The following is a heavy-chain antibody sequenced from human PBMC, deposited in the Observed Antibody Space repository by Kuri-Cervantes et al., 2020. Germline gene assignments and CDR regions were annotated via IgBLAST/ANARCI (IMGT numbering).Heavy chain of an antibody. CDR3: VCVAPGFLESDY. CDR1: GFTVSSNY. Sequence: LSLTCAASGFTVSSNYMSWVRQAPGKGLEWVANIKQDGSEKYYVDSVKGRFTISRDNAKNSLYLQMNSLRAEDTAVYYCVCVAPGFLESDYWGQGTLVTVSS. CDR2: IKQDGSEK. D-gene: IGHD3-3*01. V-gene: IGHV3-7*01. J-gene: IGHJ4*02.